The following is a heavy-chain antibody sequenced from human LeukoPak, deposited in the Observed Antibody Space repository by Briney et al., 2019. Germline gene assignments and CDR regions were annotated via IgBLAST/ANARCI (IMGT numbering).Heavy chain of an antibody. V-gene: IGHV3-7*01. CDR2: IKQDGSEK. J-gene: IGHJ4*02. CDR3: ARGGPTGALDY. D-gene: IGHD7-27*01. Sequence: GGSLRLSCAASGFTFSSYWMSWVRQAPGKGLEWVATIKQDGSEKYYVDSVMGRFTISRDNAKNSLYLQMNSLRAEDTALYYCARGGPTGALDYWGQGTLVTVSS. CDR1: GFTFSSYW.